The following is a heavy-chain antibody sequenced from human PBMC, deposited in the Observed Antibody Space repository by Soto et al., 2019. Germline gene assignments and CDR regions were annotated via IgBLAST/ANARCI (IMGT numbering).Heavy chain of an antibody. CDR2: IKSKTDGGTT. Sequence: GGSLRLSCAASGFTFSNAWMNWVRQAPGKGLEWVGRIKSKTDGGTTDYAAPVKGRFTISRDDSKNTLYLQMNSLKTEDTAVYYCTTDGGFYGDLDPYQLLLGAVAFDIWGQGTMVTVSS. V-gene: IGHV3-15*07. J-gene: IGHJ3*02. CDR3: TTDGGFYGDLDPYQLLLGAVAFDI. CDR1: GFTFSNAW. D-gene: IGHD2-2*01.